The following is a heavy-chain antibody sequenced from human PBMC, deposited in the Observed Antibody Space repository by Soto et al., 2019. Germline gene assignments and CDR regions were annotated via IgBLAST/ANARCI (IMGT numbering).Heavy chain of an antibody. CDR3: SRLTNARPGDD. CDR2: IYYSGNT. D-gene: IGHD2-2*01. Sequence: SETLSLTCTVSGGSITSSNYHWGWSRQPPGKGLEWIGTIYYSGNTYYNPSLKSRVTMSMDASKNQFSLTLSSVAVADTAVYYCSRLTNARPGDDWGQGTLVTVSS. V-gene: IGHV4-39*01. J-gene: IGHJ4*02. CDR1: GGSITSSNYH.